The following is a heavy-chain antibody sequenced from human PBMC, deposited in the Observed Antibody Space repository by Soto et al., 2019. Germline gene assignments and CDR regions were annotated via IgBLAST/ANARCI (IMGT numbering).Heavy chain of an antibody. CDR1: GGTFSSYA. CDR2: IIPIFGTA. J-gene: IGHJ6*02. Sequence: QVQLVQSGAEVKKPGSSVKVSCKASGGTFSSYAISWVRQAPGQGLEWMGGIIPIFGTANYAQKFQGRVTITADESTSTAYMELSSLRSEDTAVYYCARDEQWLGYYDYYGMDVWGQGTTVTVSS. CDR3: ARDEQWLGYYDYYGMDV. D-gene: IGHD6-19*01. V-gene: IGHV1-69*01.